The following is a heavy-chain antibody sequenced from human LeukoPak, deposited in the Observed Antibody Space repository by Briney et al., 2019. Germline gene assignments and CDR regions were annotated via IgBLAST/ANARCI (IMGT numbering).Heavy chain of an antibody. CDR1: GYTFTSYA. V-gene: IGHV1-18*01. CDR3: ARHPESYDYGDYVINWYFDL. J-gene: IGHJ2*01. Sequence: ASVKVSCKASGYTFTSYAMNWVRQAPGQGLEWMGWISAYNGNTNYAQKLQGRVTMTTDTSTSTAYMELRSLRSDDTAVYYCARHPESYDYGDYVINWYFDLWGRGTLVTVSS. D-gene: IGHD4-17*01. CDR2: ISAYNGNT.